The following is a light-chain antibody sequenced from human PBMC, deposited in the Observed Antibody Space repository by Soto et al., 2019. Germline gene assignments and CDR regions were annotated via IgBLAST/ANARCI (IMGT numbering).Light chain of an antibody. CDR3: SSYTGSNTPNV. CDR1: SXDVGAYHF. CDR2: EVT. Sequence: QSVLTQPASVSGSPGQSITISCTGSSXDVGAYHFVSWYQHHPGKAPKLILYEVTARPSGVSSRFSGSKSGNTASLTISGLQADDEANYYCSSYTGSNTPNVFGTETKVTVL. J-gene: IGLJ1*01. V-gene: IGLV2-14*01.